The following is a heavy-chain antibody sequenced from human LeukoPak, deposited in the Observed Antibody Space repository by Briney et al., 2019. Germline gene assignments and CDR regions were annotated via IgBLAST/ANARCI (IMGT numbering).Heavy chain of an antibody. CDR2: INHSGST. CDR1: GGSFRGYY. V-gene: IGHV4-34*01. J-gene: IGHJ4*02. CDR3: ARVAHNHKVDY. Sequence: NTSETLSLICAVYGGSFRGYYWSWIRQPQGKGLEWIGGINHSGSTNYNPSLKSRVTISVDTSKNQFSLKLSSVTAADTAVYYCARVAHNHKVDYWGQGTLVTVSS. D-gene: IGHD1-1*01.